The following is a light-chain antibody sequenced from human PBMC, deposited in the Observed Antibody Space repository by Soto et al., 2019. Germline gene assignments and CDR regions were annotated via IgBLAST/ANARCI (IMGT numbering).Light chain of an antibody. J-gene: IGKJ4*01. V-gene: IGKV3-20*01. Sequence: EIVLTQSPGTLSLSPGERATLSCRASQSVSSTYLAWYQQKPGQAPRLLIYGASSRATGIPDRFSGRGSGTDFTLTISRLEPEDFAVYYCQQYASSVLTFGGGTKVEIK. CDR2: GAS. CDR1: QSVSSTY. CDR3: QQYASSVLT.